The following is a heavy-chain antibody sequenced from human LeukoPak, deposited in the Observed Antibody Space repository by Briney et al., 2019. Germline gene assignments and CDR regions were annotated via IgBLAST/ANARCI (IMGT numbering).Heavy chain of an antibody. Sequence: PGRSLRLSCAASGFTFSSYGMHWVRQAPGKGLEWVAVISYDGSNKYYADSVKGRFTISRGNSKNTLYLQMNSLRAEDTAVYYCARDRYYSNSGTFDYWGQGTLVTVSS. CDR3: ARDRYYSNSGTFDY. CDR1: GFTFSSYG. D-gene: IGHD4-11*01. CDR2: ISYDGSNK. V-gene: IGHV3-30*03. J-gene: IGHJ4*02.